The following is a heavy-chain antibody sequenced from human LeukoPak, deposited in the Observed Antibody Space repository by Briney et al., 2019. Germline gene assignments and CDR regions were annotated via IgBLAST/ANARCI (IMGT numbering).Heavy chain of an antibody. D-gene: IGHD3-16*01. CDR1: GFTFSSYW. Sequence: TGGSLRLSCAASGFTFSSYWMSWVRQAPGKGLEWVANIKQDGSEKYYVDSVKGRFIISRDNAQNSLFLQMNSLRAEDTAVYYCVRDQGGAVSYWGQGTLVTVSS. J-gene: IGHJ4*02. CDR2: IKQDGSEK. V-gene: IGHV3-7*01. CDR3: VRDQGGAVSY.